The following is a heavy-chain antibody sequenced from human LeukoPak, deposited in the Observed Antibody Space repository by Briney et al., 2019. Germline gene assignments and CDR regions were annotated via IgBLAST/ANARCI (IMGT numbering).Heavy chain of an antibody. CDR3: AKEGNYEGAMIVVA. J-gene: IGHJ4*02. CDR2: VTVGGGGT. Sequence: PGGSLRLSCAPSGFTFSSHAMSWARQAPGKGLEWVSAVTVGGGGTYYADSVKGRFTISRDNSENMLYLQMNSLRAEDTAVYYCAKEGNYEGAMIVVAWGQGTLVTVSS. CDR1: GFTFSSHA. D-gene: IGHD3-22*01. V-gene: IGHV3-23*01.